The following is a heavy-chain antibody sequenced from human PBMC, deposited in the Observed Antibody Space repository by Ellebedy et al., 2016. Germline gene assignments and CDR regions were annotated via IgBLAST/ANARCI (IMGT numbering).Heavy chain of an antibody. Sequence: GESLKISXAASGFTFSSYWMSWVRQAPGKGLEWVATIVSSGRETYYADPLKGRFTISRDNAINSLYLQMNSLSVEDTAVYYCTRDGSEWSRDYWGQGTLVTVSS. D-gene: IGHD3-3*01. CDR2: IVSSGRET. CDR1: GFTFSSYW. CDR3: TRDGSEWSRDY. V-gene: IGHV3-21*06. J-gene: IGHJ4*02.